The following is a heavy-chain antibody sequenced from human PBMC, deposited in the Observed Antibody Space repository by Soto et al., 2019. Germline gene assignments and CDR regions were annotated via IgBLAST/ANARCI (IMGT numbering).Heavy chain of an antibody. CDR2: IIPIFGTA. V-gene: IGHV1-69*01. J-gene: IGHJ6*02. CDR3: ARYSFPIAAAGSYYYYGMDV. D-gene: IGHD6-13*01. Sequence: QVQLVQSGAEVKKPGSSVKVSCKASGGTFSSYAISWVRQAPGQGLEWMGGIIPIFGTANYAQKFQGRVTITADESTSTAYMELSSLRSEDTAVYYCARYSFPIAAAGSYYYYGMDVWGQGTTVTVSS. CDR1: GGTFSSYA.